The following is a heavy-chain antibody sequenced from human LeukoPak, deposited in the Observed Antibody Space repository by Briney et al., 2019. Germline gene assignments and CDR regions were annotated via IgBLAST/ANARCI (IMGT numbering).Heavy chain of an antibody. V-gene: IGHV4-38-2*01. Sequence: SETLTLTCAVSGYSISSGYYWGLLRAPPREGPGWAGSIYHSGSTYYKASLKSRVTISVETSKNQFSLKLSSVTAADTAVYYCASTTVTHTALGYWGQGTLVTVSP. D-gene: IGHD4-17*01. CDR1: GYSISSGYY. J-gene: IGHJ4*02. CDR3: ASTTVTHTALGY. CDR2: IYHSGST.